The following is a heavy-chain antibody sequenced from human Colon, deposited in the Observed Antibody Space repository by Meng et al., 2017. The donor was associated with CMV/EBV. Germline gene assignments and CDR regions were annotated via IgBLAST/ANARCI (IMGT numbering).Heavy chain of an antibody. CDR1: GFAFSSFA. Sequence: GESLKISCAASGFAFSSFAMIWVRQAPGKGLEWVSAISGDAESTYYADSVRGRFTISRDKSENTLYLQMNSLRAEDTAVYYCARPMARGIISYYYYGLDVWGQGTTVTVSS. D-gene: IGHD3-10*01. J-gene: IGHJ6*02. V-gene: IGHV3-23*01. CDR3: ARPMARGIISYYYYGLDV. CDR2: ISGDAEST.